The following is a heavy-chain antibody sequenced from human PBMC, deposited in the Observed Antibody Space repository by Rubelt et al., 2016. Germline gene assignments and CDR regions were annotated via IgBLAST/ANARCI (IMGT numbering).Heavy chain of an antibody. CDR1: GYTFTGYY. V-gene: IGHV1-2*06. D-gene: IGHD1-1*01. CDR2: INPNSGGT. J-gene: IGHJ5*02. Sequence: QVQLVQSGAEVKKPGASVKVSCKASGYTFTGYYMHWVRQAPGQGLEWMGRINPNSGGTNYAQKIQGKVTMTRDTSISTAYMELGRLGSDDTAVYDCARGVGTAFDPWGQGTLVTVSS. CDR3: ARGVGTAFDP.